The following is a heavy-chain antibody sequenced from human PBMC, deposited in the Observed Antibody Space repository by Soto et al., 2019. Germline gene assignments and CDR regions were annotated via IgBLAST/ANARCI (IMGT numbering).Heavy chain of an antibody. CDR1: GGTFSSYA. D-gene: IGHD3-16*02. CDR3: ARVGGDDYFWGSYRSRDYYGMDV. CDR2: IIPIFGTA. J-gene: IGHJ6*02. Sequence: QVQLVQSGAEVKKPGSSVKVSCKASGGTFSSYAISWVRQAPGQGLEWMGGIIPIFGTANYAQKFQGRVTITAAESTSTAYMEMSSLRSEDTAVYYCARVGGDDYFWGSYRSRDYYGMDVWGQGTTVTVSS. V-gene: IGHV1-69*01.